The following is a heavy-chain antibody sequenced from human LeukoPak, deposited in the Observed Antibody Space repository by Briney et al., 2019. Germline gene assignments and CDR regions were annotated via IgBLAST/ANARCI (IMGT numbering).Heavy chain of an antibody. V-gene: IGHV4-4*02. J-gene: IGHJ4*02. CDR3: AREGGFYRPLDY. CDR1: GGSVTSTNW. CDR2: VHLDGRT. Sequence: AETLSLTCDVSGGSVTSTNWWTWVRQPPGKGLEWIWQVHLDGRTNYNPSLKSRLIMSVDLPENHISLKLTSVTAADTAVYYCAREGGFYRPLDYSGQGTLVTVSS. D-gene: IGHD3-3*01.